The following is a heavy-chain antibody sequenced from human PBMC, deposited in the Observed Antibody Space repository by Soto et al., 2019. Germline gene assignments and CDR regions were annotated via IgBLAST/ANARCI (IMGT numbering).Heavy chain of an antibody. J-gene: IGHJ5*02. CDR3: ARGDYYDSSGLNWFDP. CDR2: IYHSGST. CDR1: GYSISSGYY. Sequence: SETLSLTCAVSGYSISSGYYWGWIRQPPGKGLEWIGSIYHSGSTYYNPSLKSRVTISVDKSKNQFSLKLSSVTAADTAVYYCARGDYYDSSGLNWFDPWGQGTLVTVSS. D-gene: IGHD3-22*01. V-gene: IGHV4-38-2*01.